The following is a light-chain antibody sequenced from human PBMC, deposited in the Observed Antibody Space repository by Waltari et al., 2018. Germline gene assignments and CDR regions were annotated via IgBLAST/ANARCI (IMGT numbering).Light chain of an antibody. CDR2: RSD. V-gene: IGLV1-44*01. CDR1: ASNIGTNV. J-gene: IGLJ3*02. CDR3: AAWDDSLNGRWV. Sequence: QSVLTQPPSASGTPGQGVTISCSGGASNIGTNVVNWYQQVPGKAPKLLIFRSDRRPAGVPYRFSGSKSGTSASLAISGLQSEDEADYYCAAWDDSLNGRWVFGGGTKVTVL.